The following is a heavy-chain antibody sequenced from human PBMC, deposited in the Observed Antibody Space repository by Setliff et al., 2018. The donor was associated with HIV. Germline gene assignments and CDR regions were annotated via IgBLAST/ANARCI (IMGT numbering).Heavy chain of an antibody. J-gene: IGHJ4*02. D-gene: IGHD1-26*01. CDR3: AKVFQWELLREYYFDY. CDR1: GGTFSSYA. Sequence: ASVKVSCKASGGTFSSYAISWVRQAPGQGLEWMGWISANNGSSYFAQKLQDRVTMTSDTSTSTAYMELRSLRSDDTAVYYCAKVFQWELLREYYFDYWGQGTLVTVSS. CDR2: ISANNGSS. V-gene: IGHV1-18*01.